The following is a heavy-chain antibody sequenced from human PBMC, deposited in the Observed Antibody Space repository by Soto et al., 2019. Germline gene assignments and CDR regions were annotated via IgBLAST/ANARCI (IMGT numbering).Heavy chain of an antibody. Sequence: VQLVESGGGLVQPGGSLRLSCVASGFSLANYPMNWVRQTPGKGLEWISYSSPRGDTIYYADSVEGRFTISRDNARNSVSLHMSSLRDEDSALYYCAKGPHTNVGWPYYFESWGQGVPVTVSS. V-gene: IGHV3-48*02. D-gene: IGHD6-19*01. CDR2: SSPRGDTI. CDR3: AKGPHTNVGWPYYFES. J-gene: IGHJ4*02. CDR1: GFSLANYP.